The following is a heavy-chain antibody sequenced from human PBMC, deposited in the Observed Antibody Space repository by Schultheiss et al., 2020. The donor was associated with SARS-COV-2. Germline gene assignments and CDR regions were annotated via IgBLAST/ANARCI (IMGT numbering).Heavy chain of an antibody. D-gene: IGHD4-17*01. V-gene: IGHV4-4*02. CDR1: GGSISSSNW. CDR2: IYHSGST. CDR3: ATGGSTVTGTFDY. Sequence: SETLSLTCAVSGGSISSSNWWSWVRQPPGKGLEWIGEIYHSGSTNYNPSLKSRVTISLDRSKNQFSLKLSSVTAADTAVYYCATGGSTVTGTFDYWGQGTLGTVSS. J-gene: IGHJ4*02.